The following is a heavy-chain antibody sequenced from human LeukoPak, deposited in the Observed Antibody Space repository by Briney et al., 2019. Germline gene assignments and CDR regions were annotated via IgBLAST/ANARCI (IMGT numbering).Heavy chain of an antibody. D-gene: IGHD3-10*01. CDR3: ARPSTSGSGTYSFDY. CDR2: IYKSGST. V-gene: IGHV4-39*01. J-gene: IGHJ4*02. Sequence: SETPSLTCTVSGGSISSSGYYWGWIRQSPGKGLEWFGSIYKSGSTYYNPSLKSRVTISVDTSKNQFSLKLTSVTAADTAVYYCARPSTSGSGTYSFDYWGQGTLVTVSP. CDR1: GGSISSSGYY.